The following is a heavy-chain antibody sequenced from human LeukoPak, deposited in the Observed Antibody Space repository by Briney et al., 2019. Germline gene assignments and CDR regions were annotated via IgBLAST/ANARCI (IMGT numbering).Heavy chain of an antibody. V-gene: IGHV3-11*04. J-gene: IGHJ5*02. Sequence: GGSLRLSCAASGFTFSDCYMSWIRQAPGKGLEWVSYISSSGSTIYYADSVKGRLTISRDKAKNSLYLQMNSLRAEDTAVYYCARLISRYYDILTTNWFDPWGQGTLVTVSS. CDR2: ISSSGSTI. CDR3: ARLISRYYDILTTNWFDP. CDR1: GFTFSDCY. D-gene: IGHD3-9*01.